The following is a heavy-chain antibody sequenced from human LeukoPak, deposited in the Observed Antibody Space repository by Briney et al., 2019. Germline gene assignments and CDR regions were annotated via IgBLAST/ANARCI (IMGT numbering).Heavy chain of an antibody. CDR2: INHSGST. J-gene: IGHJ6*03. D-gene: IGHD6-13*01. Sequence: SETLSLTCAVYGGSFSGYYWSWIRQPPGKGLEWIGEINHSGSTNYNPSLKSRVTISVDTSKNQFSLKLSSVTAADTAVYYCARNRGRAAAGPGGYYYYYMDVWGKGTTVTVSS. CDR3: ARNRGRAAAGPGGYYYYYMDV. V-gene: IGHV4-34*01. CDR1: GGSFSGYY.